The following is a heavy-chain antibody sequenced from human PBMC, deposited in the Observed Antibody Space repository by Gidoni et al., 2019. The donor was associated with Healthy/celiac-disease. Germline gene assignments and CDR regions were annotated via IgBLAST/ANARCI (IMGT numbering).Heavy chain of an antibody. Sequence: QMQLVQSGPEAEKPATSVKVPVQAPAFTYNSAATQWVRQARGQRLEWIGWIVVGSGNTNYAQKFQERVTITRDMSTSTAYMELSSLRSEDTAVYYCAADRSYYYDSSGYSDAFDIWGQGTMVTVSS. D-gene: IGHD3-22*01. V-gene: IGHV1-58*02. CDR2: IVVGSGNT. J-gene: IGHJ3*02. CDR1: AFTYNSAA. CDR3: AADRSYYYDSSGYSDAFDI.